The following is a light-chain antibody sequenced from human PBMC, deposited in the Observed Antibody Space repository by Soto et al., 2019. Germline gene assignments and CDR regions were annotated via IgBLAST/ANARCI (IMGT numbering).Light chain of an antibody. J-gene: IGKJ3*01. V-gene: IGKV1-39*01. CDR2: AAS. CDR1: QSVSNY. Sequence: DIQMTQSPSSLSASVGDRVTITCRASQSVSNYLNWYQQKPGKAPTLLIYAASTLQSGVPSRISGSGSGTDFTLTISSLQHEDFATYYCQQDLRPHLTLGPGTKVDIK. CDR3: QQDLRPHLT.